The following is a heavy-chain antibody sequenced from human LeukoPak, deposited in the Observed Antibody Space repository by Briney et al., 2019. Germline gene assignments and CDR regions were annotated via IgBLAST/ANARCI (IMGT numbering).Heavy chain of an antibody. Sequence: PGGCLRLSCAASGFTFSSYGVHWVRQAPGKGLEWVAVISYDGSNKYYADSVKGRFTISRDNSKNTLYLQMNSLRAEDTAVYYCARGVWDIVVVAAVGMDVWGQGTTVTVSS. J-gene: IGHJ6*02. CDR2: ISYDGSNK. CDR3: ARGVWDIVVVAAVGMDV. CDR1: GFTFSSYG. D-gene: IGHD2-15*01. V-gene: IGHV3-30*03.